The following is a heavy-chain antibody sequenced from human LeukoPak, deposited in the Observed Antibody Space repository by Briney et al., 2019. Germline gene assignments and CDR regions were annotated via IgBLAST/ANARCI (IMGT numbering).Heavy chain of an antibody. CDR3: ARDYGDPEDYYGMDV. D-gene: IGHD4-17*01. V-gene: IGHV3-30-3*01. Sequence: GWAVRLPYADYGVTLSSYGREWVRQAPGKGLEKETVISYDGSNKYYADSVKGRFTISRDNSKNTLYLQMNSLRAEDTAVYYCARDYGDPEDYYGMDVWGQGTTVTVSS. CDR2: ISYDGSNK. J-gene: IGHJ6*02. CDR1: GVTLSSYG.